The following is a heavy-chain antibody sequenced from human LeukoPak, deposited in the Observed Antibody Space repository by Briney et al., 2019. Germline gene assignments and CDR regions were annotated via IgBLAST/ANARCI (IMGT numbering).Heavy chain of an antibody. V-gene: IGHV1-2*02. D-gene: IGHD3-22*01. Sequence: GASVKVSCKASGYTFTGCYMHWVRQAPGQGLEWMGWINPNSGGTNYAQKFQGRVTMTRDTSISTAYMELSRLRSDDTAVYYCARDLYYYDSSGYYEAGSPGYWGQGTLVTVSS. CDR3: ARDLYYYDSSGYYEAGSPGY. J-gene: IGHJ4*02. CDR1: GYTFTGCY. CDR2: INPNSGGT.